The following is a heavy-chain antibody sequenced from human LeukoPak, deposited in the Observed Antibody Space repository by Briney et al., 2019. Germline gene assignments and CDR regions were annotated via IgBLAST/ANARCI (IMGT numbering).Heavy chain of an antibody. CDR1: GYTFTGYY. V-gene: IGHV1-2*06. CDR3: ARGTSSGSSNWFDG. J-gene: IGHJ5*02. CDR2: FNPGSGDT. Sequence: ASVKVSCKASGYTFTGYYIHWVRQAPVQGRECMGRFNPGSGDTNYAEEFQDRVTMTRDTSISTAYMDLSRLTSDDTAVYYCARGTSSGSSNWFDGWGQGTLVTVSS. D-gene: IGHD2-15*01.